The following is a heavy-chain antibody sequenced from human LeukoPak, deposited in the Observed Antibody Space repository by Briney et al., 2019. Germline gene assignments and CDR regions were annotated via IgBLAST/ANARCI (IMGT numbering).Heavy chain of an antibody. J-gene: IGHJ3*02. D-gene: IGHD3-22*01. CDR3: AREYYSDSSGYLDAFDI. CDR1: GYTFSIYG. CDR2: INTNTGNP. Sequence: GASVKVSCKASGYTFSIYGFSWVRQAPGQGLEWMGWINTNTGNPTCAQGFTGRFVFSLDTSVSTAYLQISSLKAEDTAVYYCAREYYSDSSGYLDAFDIWGQGTMVTVSS. V-gene: IGHV7-4-1*02.